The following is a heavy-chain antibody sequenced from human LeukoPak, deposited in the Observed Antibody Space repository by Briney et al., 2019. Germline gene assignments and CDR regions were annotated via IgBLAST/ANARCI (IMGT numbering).Heavy chain of an antibody. J-gene: IGHJ3*02. CDR2: IYPDDSDT. CDR1: GYRFTNYW. CDR3: ARIWLRAFDI. D-gene: IGHD3-16*01. Sequence: GESLNISCKCSGYRFTNYWIAWVRQMPGKGLEWMGIIYPDDSDTRYSPSFQGQVTISADKSISTAYLQWSSLKASDTAMYYCARIWLRAFDIWGQGTMVTVSS. V-gene: IGHV5-51*01.